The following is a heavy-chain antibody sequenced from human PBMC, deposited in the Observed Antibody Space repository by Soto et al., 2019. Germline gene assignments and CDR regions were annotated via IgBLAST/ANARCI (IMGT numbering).Heavy chain of an antibody. V-gene: IGHV3-48*02. CDR1: GFTFSSYS. CDR3: ARDSTLGYCSSTSCYEAPRWFDP. D-gene: IGHD2-2*01. Sequence: GGSLRLSCAASGFTFSSYSMNWVRQAPGKGLEWVSYISSSSSTIYYADSVKGRFTISRDNAKNSLYLQMNSLRDEDTAVYYCARDSTLGYCSSTSCYEAPRWFDPWGQGTLVTVSS. CDR2: ISSSSSTI. J-gene: IGHJ5*02.